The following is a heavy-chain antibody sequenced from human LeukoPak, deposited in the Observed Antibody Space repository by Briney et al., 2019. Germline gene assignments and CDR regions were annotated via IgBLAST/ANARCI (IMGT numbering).Heavy chain of an antibody. Sequence: GSVKVSCKASGYTFTSYYMHWVRQAPGQGLEWMGIINPSGGSTSYAQKFQGRVTMTRDMSTSTVYMELSSLRSEDTAVYYCARGDSGYETFDYWGQGTLVTVSS. CDR3: ARGDSGYETFDY. CDR2: INPSGGST. CDR1: GYTFTSYY. D-gene: IGHD5-12*01. V-gene: IGHV1-46*01. J-gene: IGHJ4*02.